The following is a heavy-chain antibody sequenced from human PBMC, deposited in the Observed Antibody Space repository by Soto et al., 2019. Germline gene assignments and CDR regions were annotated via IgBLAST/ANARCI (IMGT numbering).Heavy chain of an antibody. J-gene: IGHJ4*02. Sequence: QVQLVQSGAEEKKPGASVKVSCKASGYTFTSYARRWVRQAPGQRLEWMGWINAGNGNTKYSQKFQGRVTITRDTSASTAYMELSSLRSEDTAVYDCARDSVAGTTFDYWGQGTLVTVSS. CDR2: INAGNGNT. CDR1: GYTFTSYA. D-gene: IGHD6-19*01. V-gene: IGHV1-3*05. CDR3: ARDSVAGTTFDY.